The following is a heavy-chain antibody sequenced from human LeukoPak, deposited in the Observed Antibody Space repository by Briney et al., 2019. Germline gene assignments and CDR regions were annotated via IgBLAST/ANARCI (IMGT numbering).Heavy chain of an antibody. CDR2: IYYSGST. V-gene: IGHV4-59*01. D-gene: IGHD3-10*01. J-gene: IGHJ3*02. CDR1: GASISNYY. Sequence: PSETLSLTCTVSGASISNYYWDWIRQPPGKGLEWIGYIYYSGSTNYNPSLKSRVTISVDTSKNQFSLKLSSVTAADTAVYYCASLEWFGELHHAFDIWGQGTMVTVSS. CDR3: ASLEWFGELHHAFDI.